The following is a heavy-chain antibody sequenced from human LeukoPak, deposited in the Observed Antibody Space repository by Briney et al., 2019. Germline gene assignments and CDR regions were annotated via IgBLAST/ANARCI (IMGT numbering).Heavy chain of an antibody. V-gene: IGHV3-7*01. Sequence: PGGSLRLSCAASGFTFSSYAMSWVRQAPGKGLEWVANIKQDGSEKYYVDSVKGRFTISRDNAKNSLYLQMNSLRAEDTAVYYCARVEFWGNWFDPWGQGTLVTVSS. D-gene: IGHD3-16*01. J-gene: IGHJ5*02. CDR3: ARVEFWGNWFDP. CDR1: GFTFSSYA. CDR2: IKQDGSEK.